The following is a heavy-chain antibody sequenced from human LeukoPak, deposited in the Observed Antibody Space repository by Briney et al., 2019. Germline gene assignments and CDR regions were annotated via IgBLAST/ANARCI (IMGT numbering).Heavy chain of an antibody. CDR3: AKGGYSNGRYYYYYMDV. J-gene: IGHJ6*03. Sequence: AGGSLRLSCAASGFTFSSYGMHWVRQAPGKGLEWVAFIRYDGSNKYYADSVKGRFTIPRDNSKNTLYLQMNSLRAEDTAVYYCAKGGYSNGRYYYYYMDVWGEGTTVTVSS. CDR2: IRYDGSNK. V-gene: IGHV3-30*02. CDR1: GFTFSSYG. D-gene: IGHD5-18*01.